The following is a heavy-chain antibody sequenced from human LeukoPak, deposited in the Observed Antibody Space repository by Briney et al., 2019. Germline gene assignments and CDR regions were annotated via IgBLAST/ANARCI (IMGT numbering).Heavy chain of an antibody. CDR3: ARAVIVVAAATQRNWFDP. V-gene: IGHV4-38-2*02. CDR2: IYHRGST. J-gene: IGHJ5*02. Sequence: SETLSLTCTVSGYSISNGYCWGWIRQPPGKGLEWVGSIYHRGSTYYNPSLRSRVTISVDTSKNQFSLKLSSVTAADTAIYYCARAVIVVAAATQRNWFDPWGQGTLVTVSS. D-gene: IGHD2-15*01. CDR1: GYSISNGYC.